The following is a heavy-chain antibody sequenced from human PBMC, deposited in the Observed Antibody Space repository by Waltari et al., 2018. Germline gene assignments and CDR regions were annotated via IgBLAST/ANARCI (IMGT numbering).Heavy chain of an antibody. V-gene: IGHV1-2*06. CDR2: INPNSGGT. J-gene: IGHJ5*02. D-gene: IGHD6-13*01. Sequence: QVQLVQSGAEVKKPGASVKVSCKASGYTFTGYYMHWVRQAPGQGLEWMGRINPNSGGTNYAQKFQGRVTMTRDTSISTAYMELSRLRSDDTAVYYCARDRATMGYSSSWYNWFDPWGQGTLVTVSS. CDR3: ARDRATMGYSSSWYNWFDP. CDR1: GYTFTGYY.